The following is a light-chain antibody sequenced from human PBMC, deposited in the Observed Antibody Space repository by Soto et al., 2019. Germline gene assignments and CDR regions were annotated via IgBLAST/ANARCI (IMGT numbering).Light chain of an antibody. V-gene: IGLV2-23*02. CDR1: SSDVGSYNL. Sequence: QSALTQPASVSGSPGQAITISCTGTSSDVGSYNLVSWYQRHPGKAPKLMIYEVSKRPSGVSNRFSGSKSGNTASLTIAGLQAEDEADYYCCSYAGSYVVFGGGTKLTVL. CDR2: EVS. CDR3: CSYAGSYVV. J-gene: IGLJ2*01.